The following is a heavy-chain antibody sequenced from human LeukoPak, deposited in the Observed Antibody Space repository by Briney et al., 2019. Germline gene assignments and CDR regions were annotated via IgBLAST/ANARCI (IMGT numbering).Heavy chain of an antibody. CDR1: GFTFSGFA. Sequence: GGSLRLSCAASGFTFSGFAMHWVRQAPGKGLEWVAVISYDGSNKYYADSVKGRFTISRDNSKNTLYLQMNSLRAEDTAVYYCAKEALLAYFDYWGQGTLVTVSS. D-gene: IGHD2-15*01. V-gene: IGHV3-30*04. CDR3: AKEALLAYFDY. CDR2: ISYDGSNK. J-gene: IGHJ4*02.